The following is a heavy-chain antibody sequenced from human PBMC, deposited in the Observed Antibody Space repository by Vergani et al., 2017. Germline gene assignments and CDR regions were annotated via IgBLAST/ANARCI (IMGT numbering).Heavy chain of an antibody. J-gene: IGHJ1*01. CDR1: GFTSSYYG. CDR2: ISYEGTQK. CDR3: ATKSCCTPGCQIGYFRE. V-gene: IGHV3-30*03. D-gene: IGHD1-1*01. Sequence: QVHLVESGGGVVQPGRSLRLSCVVSGFTSSYYGMHWVRQAPGKGLEWVAVISYEGTQKYYADSVKGRFTISRDHSKSTLYLQMNSLRTEYTAVYYCATKSCCTPGCQIGYFREWGQGTLVTVSS.